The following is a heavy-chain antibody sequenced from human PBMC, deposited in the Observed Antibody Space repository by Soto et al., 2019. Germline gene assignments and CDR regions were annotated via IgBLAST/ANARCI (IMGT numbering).Heavy chain of an antibody. CDR2: IYYSGST. V-gene: IGHV4-39*01. CDR1: GGSISSSSYY. J-gene: IGHJ6*02. D-gene: IGHD3-3*01. Sequence: SETLSLTCTVSGGSISSSSYYWGWIRQPPGKGLEWIGSIYYSGSTYYNPSLKSRVTISVDTSKNQFSLKLSSVTAAGTAVYYCASRYYDFWSGYEYYYYGMDVWGQGTTVTVSS. CDR3: ASRYYDFWSGYEYYYYGMDV.